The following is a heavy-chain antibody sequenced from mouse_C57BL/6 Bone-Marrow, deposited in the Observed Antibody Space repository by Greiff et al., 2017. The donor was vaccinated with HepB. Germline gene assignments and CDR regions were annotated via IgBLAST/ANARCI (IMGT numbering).Heavy chain of an antibody. CDR2: INPGSGGT. CDR3: ARKGRYGSSLFDY. D-gene: IGHD1-1*01. J-gene: IGHJ2*01. CDR1: GYAFTNYL. V-gene: IGHV1-54*01. Sequence: QVQLQQSGAELVRPGTSVKVSCKASGYAFTNYLIEWVKQRPGQGLEWIGVINPGSGGTNYNEKFKGKATLTADKSSSTAYMQLSSLTSEDSAVYFCARKGRYGSSLFDYWGQGTTRTVSS.